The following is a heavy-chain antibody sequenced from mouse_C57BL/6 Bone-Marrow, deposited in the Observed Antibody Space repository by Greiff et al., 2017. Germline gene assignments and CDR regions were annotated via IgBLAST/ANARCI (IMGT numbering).Heavy chain of an antibody. CDR3: ATPAYGGYYFDY. J-gene: IGHJ2*01. Sequence: VQLQQPGAELVRPGTSVKVSCKASGYAFTNYLIQWVKQRPGQGLEWIGVINPGSGGTNYNEKFKGKDTLTADKSSSTAYMQLSSLTSEDSAVYFCATPAYGGYYFDYWGQGTTLTVSS. D-gene: IGHD1-1*01. CDR1: GYAFTNYL. CDR2: INPGSGGT. V-gene: IGHV1-54*01.